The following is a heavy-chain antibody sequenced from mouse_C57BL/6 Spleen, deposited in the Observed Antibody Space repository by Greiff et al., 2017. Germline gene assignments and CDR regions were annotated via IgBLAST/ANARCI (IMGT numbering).Heavy chain of an antibody. V-gene: IGHV2-4*01. CDR2: IWSGGST. D-gene: IGHD3-2*02. Sequence: QVQLQQSGPGLVQPSQSLSITCTVSGFSLTSYGVHWVRQPPGKGLEWLGVIWSGGSTDYNAAFISRLSISKDNSKGQVFFKMNSLQADDTAIYYCAKGLRRGYFDYWGQGTTLTVSS. CDR3: AKGLRRGYFDY. J-gene: IGHJ2*01. CDR1: GFSLTSYG.